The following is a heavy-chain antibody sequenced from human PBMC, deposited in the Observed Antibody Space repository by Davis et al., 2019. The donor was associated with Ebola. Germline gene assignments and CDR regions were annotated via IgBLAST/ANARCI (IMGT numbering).Heavy chain of an antibody. Sequence: GESLKISCAASGFTFDDYTMHWVRQGPGKGLEWVSLISWDGGSTYYADSVKGRFTISRDNSKNSLYLQMSSLRTEDSGFYYCAKDSGTSDFDSWGQGTLVTVSS. J-gene: IGHJ4*02. CDR1: GFTFDDYT. CDR2: ISWDGGST. D-gene: IGHD1-26*01. CDR3: AKDSGTSDFDS. V-gene: IGHV3-43*01.